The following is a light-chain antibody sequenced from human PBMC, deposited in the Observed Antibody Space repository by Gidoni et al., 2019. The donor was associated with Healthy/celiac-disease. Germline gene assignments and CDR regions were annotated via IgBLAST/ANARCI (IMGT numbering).Light chain of an antibody. CDR3: QQYNNWPWT. V-gene: IGKV3-15*01. CDR1: QSVSSN. Sequence: EIVMTQSPATLSVSPGERATLSCRASQSVSSNLAWYQQKPGQAPRLLIYGASTRAPGIPARVSGSGSGTEFTLTISSLQSEDFAVYYCQQYNNWPWTFGQXTKVEIK. J-gene: IGKJ1*01. CDR2: GAS.